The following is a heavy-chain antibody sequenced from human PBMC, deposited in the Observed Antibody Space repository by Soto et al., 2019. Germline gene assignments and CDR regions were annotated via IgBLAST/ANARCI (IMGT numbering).Heavy chain of an antibody. J-gene: IGHJ4*02. D-gene: IGHD4-17*01. CDR3: ATFRGMTTATTERYFDY. V-gene: IGHV4-39*01. CDR2: IYYSGST. CDR1: GGSISSSSYY. Sequence: QLQLQESGPGLVKPSETLSLTCTVSGGSISSSSYYWGWIRQPPRKGLEWTGTIYYSGSTYYNRSLKSRVIISVDTSKNQFSLKLSSVTAADSAVYYCATFRGMTTATTERYFDYWGQGTLVTVSS.